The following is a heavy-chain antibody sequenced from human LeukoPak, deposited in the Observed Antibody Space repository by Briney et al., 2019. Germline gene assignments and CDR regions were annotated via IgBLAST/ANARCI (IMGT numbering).Heavy chain of an antibody. CDR2: INPKSGGS. J-gene: IGHJ4*02. D-gene: IGHD6-19*01. CDR1: GYTFTGYF. CDR3: ARESGSGFYGALDY. Sequence: GASVNVSCKASGYTFTGYFMHWVRQAPGQGLEWMGWINPKSGGSNHARKFQGRVTMTRDTSIDTAYMDLSRLRSDDTAVYYCARESGSGFYGALDYWGQGTLVTVSS. V-gene: IGHV1-2*02.